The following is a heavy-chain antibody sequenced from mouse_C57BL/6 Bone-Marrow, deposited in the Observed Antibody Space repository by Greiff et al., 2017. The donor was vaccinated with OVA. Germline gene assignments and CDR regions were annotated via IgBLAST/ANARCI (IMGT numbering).Heavy chain of an antibody. V-gene: IGHV1-82*01. J-gene: IGHJ3*01. CDR2: IYPGDGDT. CDR1: GYAFSSSW. Sequence: VQLQQSGPELVKPGASVKISCKASGYAFSSSWMNWVKQRPGKGLEWIGRIYPGDGDTNYNGKFKGKATLTADKSSSTAYMQLSSLTSEDSAVYFCARDGSSLGFAYWGQGTLVTVSA. CDR3: ARDGSSLGFAY. D-gene: IGHD1-1*01.